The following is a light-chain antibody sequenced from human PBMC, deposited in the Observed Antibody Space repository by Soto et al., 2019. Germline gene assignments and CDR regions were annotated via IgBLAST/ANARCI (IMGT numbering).Light chain of an antibody. V-gene: IGLV2-14*03. CDR2: DVT. CDR3: NSYSTSSTPYV. Sequence: QPVLTQPASVSGSPGQSITISCTGTSSAIGDYHYVSWYQLLPGKAPKLLIYDVTNRPSGVSNRFSGSKSGNTASLTISGLQAEDEADYYCNSYSTSSTPYVFGTGTKVTVL. CDR1: SSAIGDYHY. J-gene: IGLJ1*01.